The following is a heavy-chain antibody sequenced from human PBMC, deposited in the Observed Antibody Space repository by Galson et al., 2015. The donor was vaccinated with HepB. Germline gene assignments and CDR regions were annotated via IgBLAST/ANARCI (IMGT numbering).Heavy chain of an antibody. D-gene: IGHD3-10*01. CDR1: GFTFNIYA. V-gene: IGHV3-30*04. CDR2: VSNDGNDK. CDR3: ARDWITYGPALYCFDY. J-gene: IGHJ4*02. Sequence: SLRLSCAASGFTFNIYAVHWVRQAPGKGLEWVAVVSNDGNDKYYADSVKGRFTISRDNSKNTLYLQMNSLRPEDTAMYYCARDWITYGPALYCFDYWGQGTLVTVSS.